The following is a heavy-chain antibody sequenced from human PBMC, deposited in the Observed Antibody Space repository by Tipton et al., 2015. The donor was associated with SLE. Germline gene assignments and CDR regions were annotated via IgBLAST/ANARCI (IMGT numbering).Heavy chain of an antibody. D-gene: IGHD3-16*01. Sequence: SLRLSCAASGFTFSTSAMHWVRQAPGKGLEWVAVIWYDGSNKFYADSVKGRSTISRDNSKNTVSLQMNSLRVEDTAVYYCAGGTGAYFDHWGQGTLVTVSS. CDR3: AGGTGAYFDH. J-gene: IGHJ4*02. CDR2: IWYDGSNK. CDR1: GFTFSTSA. V-gene: IGHV3-33*03.